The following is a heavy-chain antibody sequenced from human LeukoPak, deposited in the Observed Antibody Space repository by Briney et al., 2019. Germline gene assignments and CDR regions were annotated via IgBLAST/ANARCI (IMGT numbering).Heavy chain of an antibody. CDR1: GGSISSYY. CDR2: IYYSGST. J-gene: IGHJ4*02. Sequence: SETLSLTCTASGGSISSYYWSWIRQPPGKGLEWIGYIYYSGSTNYNPSLKSRVTISVDTSKNQFSLKLSSVTAADTAVYYCARGQGGSYYAPIPFDYWGQGTLVTVSS. CDR3: ARGQGGSYYAPIPFDY. V-gene: IGHV4-59*01. D-gene: IGHD1-26*01.